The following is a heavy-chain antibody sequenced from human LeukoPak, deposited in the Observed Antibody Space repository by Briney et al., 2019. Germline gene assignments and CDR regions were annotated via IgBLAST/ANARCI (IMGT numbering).Heavy chain of an antibody. CDR1: GGSISSGSYY. V-gene: IGHV4-61*02. J-gene: IGHJ4*02. CDR2: IYTSGST. Sequence: MPSETLSLTCTVSGGSISSGSYYWGGIRQPDGRGLEWIGRIYTSGSTNYNPSRKRRMTKSVKTAKNQFSLKLSSVTAADTAVYYCARGCSSSWTTYYFDYWGQGTLVTVSS. CDR3: ARGCSSSWTTYYFDY. D-gene: IGHD6-13*01.